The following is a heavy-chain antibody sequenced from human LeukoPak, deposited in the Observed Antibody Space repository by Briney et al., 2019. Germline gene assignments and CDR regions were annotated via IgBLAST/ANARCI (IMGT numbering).Heavy chain of an antibody. CDR1: GFTFSSYA. D-gene: IGHD6-19*01. CDR2: ISGSGGST. CDR3: AKGRTAVAGYNWFDP. J-gene: IGHJ5*02. Sequence: GSLRLSCAASGFTFSSYAMSWVRQAPGKRLEWVSAISGSGGSTYYADSVKGRFTISRDNSKNTLYLQMNSLRAEDTAVYYCAKGRTAVAGYNWFDPWGQGTLVTVSS. V-gene: IGHV3-23*01.